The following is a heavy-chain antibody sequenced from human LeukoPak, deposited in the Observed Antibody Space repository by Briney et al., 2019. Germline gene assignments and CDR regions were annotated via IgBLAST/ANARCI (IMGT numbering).Heavy chain of an antibody. V-gene: IGHV3-53*01. CDR1: GFSFGSYA. CDR3: AREYYYDSSGYPIPDYYYGMDV. Sequence: GGSLRLSCVASGFSFGSYAMDWVRQAPGKGLEWVSVIYSGGSTYYADSVKGRFTISRDNSKNTLYLQMNSLRAEDTAVYYCAREYYYDSSGYPIPDYYYGMDVWGQGTTVTVSS. J-gene: IGHJ6*02. CDR2: IYSGGST. D-gene: IGHD3-22*01.